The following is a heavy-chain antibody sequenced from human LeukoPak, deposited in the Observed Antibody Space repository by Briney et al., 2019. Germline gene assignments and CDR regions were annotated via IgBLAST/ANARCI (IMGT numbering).Heavy chain of an antibody. D-gene: IGHD5-18*01. J-gene: IGHJ4*02. CDR2: ISGSGGST. V-gene: IGHV3-23*01. CDR1: GFTFSSYA. Sequence: PGGSLRLSCAASGFTFSSYAMSWVRQAPGKGLKWVSGISGSGGSTYYADYVKGRFTISRDNSKNTLYLQMNSLRAEDTAVYYCAKAPDTAMAPYFDYWGQGTLVTVSS. CDR3: AKAPDTAMAPYFDY.